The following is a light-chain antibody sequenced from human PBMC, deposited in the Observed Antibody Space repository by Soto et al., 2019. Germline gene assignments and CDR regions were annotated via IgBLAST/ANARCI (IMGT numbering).Light chain of an antibody. CDR3: QQYNSRET. CDR1: QSISSW. CDR2: DAS. V-gene: IGKV1-5*01. Sequence: DIQMTQSPSTLSASAGDRVTITCLASQSISSWLAWYQQKPGKAPKLLIYDASSLESGVPSRFSGSGSGTEFTLTISSLHPDDFATYYCQQYNSRETFGQGTKVDIK. J-gene: IGKJ1*01.